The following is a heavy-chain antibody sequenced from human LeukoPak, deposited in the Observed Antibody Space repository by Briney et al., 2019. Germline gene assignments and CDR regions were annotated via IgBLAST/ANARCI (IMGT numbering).Heavy chain of an antibody. Sequence: SETLSLTCTVSGGSISSSSYYWGWIRQPPGKGLEWIGSIYYSGSTYYDLSLKSRVTISVDTSKNQFSLKLSSVTAADTAVYYCARLGVGATKGADYWGQGTLVTVSS. CDR2: IYYSGST. V-gene: IGHV4-39*01. D-gene: IGHD1-26*01. CDR3: ARLGVGATKGADY. J-gene: IGHJ4*02. CDR1: GGSISSSSYY.